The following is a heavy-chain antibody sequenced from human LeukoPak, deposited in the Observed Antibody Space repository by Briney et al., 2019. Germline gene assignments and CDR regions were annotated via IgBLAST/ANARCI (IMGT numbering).Heavy chain of an antibody. D-gene: IGHD3-16*01. CDR1: GYTFTSYN. Sequence: ASVKVSCKTSGYTFTSYNMHWVRLAPGQGLEWMGVVNPSSGDTSYERKFQGRVTMTRDTSTNTVYMELSSLRSEDTAVYYCARRSVTFSFDYWGQGTLVTVSS. CDR2: VNPSSGDT. V-gene: IGHV1-46*01. CDR3: ARRSVTFSFDY. J-gene: IGHJ4*02.